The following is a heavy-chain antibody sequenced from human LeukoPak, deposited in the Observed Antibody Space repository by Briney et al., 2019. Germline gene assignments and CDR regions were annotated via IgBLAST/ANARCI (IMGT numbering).Heavy chain of an antibody. CDR1: GFTFSNYW. V-gene: IGHV3-7*02. CDR3: ARATSFDY. CDR2: INQDGSEK. J-gene: IGHJ4*02. Sequence: GGPLRLSCAASGFTFSNYWMSWVRQAPEKGLGWVANINQDGSEKSYVDSVEGRFTISRDNAKKSLYLQMNSLRAEDTAVYYCARATSFDYWGQGNLVTVSS.